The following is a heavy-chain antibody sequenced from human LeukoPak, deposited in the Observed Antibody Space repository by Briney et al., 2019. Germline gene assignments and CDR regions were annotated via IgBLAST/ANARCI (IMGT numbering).Heavy chain of an antibody. D-gene: IGHD3-16*01. CDR2: IRSKAYGGTR. J-gene: IGHJ4*02. CDR1: GFTFGDYA. V-gene: IGHV3-49*04. Sequence: PGRSLRLSCKVSGFTFGDYAMSWVRQVPGKGLEWVGFIRSKAYGGTREYAASVKGRFTISRDDSKSIAYLQMNSLRAEDTAVYYCAREWGFGGVSYYFDYWGQGTLVTVSS. CDR3: AREWGFGGVSYYFDY.